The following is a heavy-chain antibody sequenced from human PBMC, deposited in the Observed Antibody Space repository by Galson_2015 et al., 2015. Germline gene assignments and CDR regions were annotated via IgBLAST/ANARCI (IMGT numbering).Heavy chain of an antibody. Sequence: CAISGDSVSSISAAWNWIRQSPSRGLEWLGRTYYRSKWYNDYAESVKSRITINPDTSKNQFFLQLNSVTPEDTAVYYCARGFVYNSGWYGTFDIWGQGTMVTVSP. CDR3: ARGFVYNSGWYGTFDI. CDR1: GDSVSSISAA. J-gene: IGHJ3*02. D-gene: IGHD6-19*01. V-gene: IGHV6-1*01. CDR2: TYYRSKWYN.